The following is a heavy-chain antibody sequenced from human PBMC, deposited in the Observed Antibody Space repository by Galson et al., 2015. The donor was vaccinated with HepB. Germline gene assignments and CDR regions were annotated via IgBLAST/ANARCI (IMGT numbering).Heavy chain of an antibody. V-gene: IGHV3-66*01. CDR1: GFTVSGSY. Sequence: LRLSCAASGFTVSGSYMSWVRQAPGKGLEWVSVVYSGGGTDYADSVKGRFNISRDNSKNTLYLQMNNLRADDTALYFCARGKTGQDWGQGTLVTVSS. D-gene: IGHD3-9*01. CDR2: VYSGGGT. CDR3: ARGKTGQD. J-gene: IGHJ4*02.